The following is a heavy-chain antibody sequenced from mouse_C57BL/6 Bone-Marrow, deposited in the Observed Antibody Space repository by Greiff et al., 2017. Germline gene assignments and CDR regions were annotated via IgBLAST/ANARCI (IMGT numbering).Heavy chain of an antibody. CDR3: ARYGNFAY. CDR1: GYAFSSSW. J-gene: IGHJ3*01. Sequence: QVQLQQSGAELVQPGASVKISCKASGYAFSSSWMHWVKQRPGKGLEWIGQLYPGDGDTNYNGKFKGKATLTADKSSSTAYMQLSSLTSEDSAVYFCARYGNFAYWGQGTLVTVSA. CDR2: LYPGDGDT. V-gene: IGHV1-80*01. D-gene: IGHD1-1*01.